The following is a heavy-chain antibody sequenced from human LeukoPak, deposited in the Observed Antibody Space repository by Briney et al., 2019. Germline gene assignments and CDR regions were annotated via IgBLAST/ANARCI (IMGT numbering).Heavy chain of an antibody. CDR2: INGVGT. V-gene: IGHV3-23*01. CDR1: QFNFKKFG. D-gene: IGHD4-17*01. Sequence: GGSLRLSCATSQFNFKKFGMTWVRQAPGRGLEWVSSINGVGTQYADSVQGRFAISRDNSKNTLYLEMNSLRAEDTAVYYCAKDPNGDYIGTFDIWDQGTMVTVSS. CDR3: AKDPNGDYIGTFDI. J-gene: IGHJ3*02.